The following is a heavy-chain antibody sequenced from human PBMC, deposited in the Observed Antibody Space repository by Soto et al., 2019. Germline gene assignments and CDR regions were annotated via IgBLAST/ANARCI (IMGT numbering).Heavy chain of an antibody. V-gene: IGHV1-2*04. CDR3: ARGGSSWYYYYGMDV. CDR1: GYTFTGYY. Sequence: ASVKVSCKAPGYTFTGYYMHWVRQAPGQGLEWMGWINPNSGGTNYAQKFQGWVTMTRDTSISTAYMELSRLRSDDTAVYYCARGGSSWYYYYGMDVWGQGTTVTVSS. CDR2: INPNSGGT. J-gene: IGHJ6*02. D-gene: IGHD6-13*01.